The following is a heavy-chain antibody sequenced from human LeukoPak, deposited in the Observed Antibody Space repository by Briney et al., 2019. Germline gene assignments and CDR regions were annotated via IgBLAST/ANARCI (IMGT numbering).Heavy chain of an antibody. V-gene: IGHV1-69*13. D-gene: IGHD6-19*01. CDR2: IIPIFGTA. J-gene: IGHJ4*02. Sequence: GASVKVSCKASDYTFTSYAISWVRQAPGQGLEWMGGIIPIFGTANYAQKFQGRVTITADESTSTAYMELSSLRSEDTAVYYCANTGYSSGWPHFDYWGQGTLVTVSS. CDR3: ANTGYSSGWPHFDY. CDR1: DYTFTSYA.